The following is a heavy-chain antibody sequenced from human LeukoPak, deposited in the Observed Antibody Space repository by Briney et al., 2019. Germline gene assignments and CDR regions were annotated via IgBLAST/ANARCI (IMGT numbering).Heavy chain of an antibody. V-gene: IGHV4-39*01. CDR3: ARHAIAPPDYMDV. Sequence: SETLSLTCTVSGGSISSSSYCWGWIRQPPGKGLEWIGSIYYSGSTYYNPSLKSRVTISVDTSKNPFSLKLSSVTAADTAVYYCARHAIAPPDYMDVWGKGTTVTVSS. D-gene: IGHD6-13*01. J-gene: IGHJ6*03. CDR2: IYYSGST. CDR1: GGSISSSSYC.